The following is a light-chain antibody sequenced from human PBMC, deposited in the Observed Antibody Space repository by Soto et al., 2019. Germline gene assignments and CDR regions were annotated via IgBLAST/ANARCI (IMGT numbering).Light chain of an antibody. CDR3: SSYTIISTVV. V-gene: IGLV2-14*01. J-gene: IGLJ2*01. Sequence: QSALTQPASVSGSPGQSITISCTGTSSDVGGYNYVSWYQQHPGKAPKLIIYEVRNRPSGVSNRFSGSKSGNTASLTISGLQAEDEADYYCSSYTIISTVVFGGGTKLTVL. CDR2: EVR. CDR1: SSDVGGYNY.